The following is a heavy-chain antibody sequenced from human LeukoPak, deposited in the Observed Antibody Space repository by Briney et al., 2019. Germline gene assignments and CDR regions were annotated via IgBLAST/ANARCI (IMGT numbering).Heavy chain of an antibody. D-gene: IGHD2/OR15-2a*01. V-gene: IGHV3-21*01. J-gene: IGHJ5*02. CDR3: ARGKTSQNIVTRKTYNWFDP. Sequence: GGSLRLSCAASGFTFSNYTMNWVRQAPGKGLEWVSSISSRSSYIYYADSVKGRFTISRDNAKNSLYLQMKSLRAEDTAVYYCARGKTSQNIVTRKTYNWFDPWGQGTLVTVSS. CDR2: ISSRSSYI. CDR1: GFTFSNYT.